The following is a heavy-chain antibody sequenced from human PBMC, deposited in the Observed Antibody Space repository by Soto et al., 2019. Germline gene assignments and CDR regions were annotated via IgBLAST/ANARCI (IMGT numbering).Heavy chain of an antibody. CDR1: GFTFSIYA. CDR2: ISGSGGST. J-gene: IGHJ4*02. V-gene: IGHV3-23*01. D-gene: IGHD6-6*01. Sequence: GGSLRLSCAASGFTFSIYAMTWVRHAPGKGLEWVSAISGSGGSTYYADSVKGRFTISRDNSKNTLYLQMNSLRAEDTAVYYCAKVKGSYSSSLLSIDYWGQGTLVTVSS. CDR3: AKVKGSYSSSLLSIDY.